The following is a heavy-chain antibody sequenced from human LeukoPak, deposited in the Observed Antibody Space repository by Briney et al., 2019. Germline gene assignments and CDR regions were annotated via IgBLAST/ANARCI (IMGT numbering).Heavy chain of an antibody. V-gene: IGHV4-4*02. CDR3: ARDPNRNYYDSSGPTAFDI. J-gene: IGHJ3*02. CDR2: IYHSGST. CDR1: GGSISSSNW. Sequence: PSETLSLTCAVSGGSISSSNWWSWVRQPPGKGLEWIAEIYHSGSTNYNPSLKSRVTISVDTSKNQFSLKLSSVTAADTAVYYCARDPNRNYYDSSGPTAFDIWGQGTMVTVSS. D-gene: IGHD3-22*01.